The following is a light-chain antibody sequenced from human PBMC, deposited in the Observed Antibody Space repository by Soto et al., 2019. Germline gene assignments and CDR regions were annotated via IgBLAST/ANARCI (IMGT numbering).Light chain of an antibody. Sequence: DIQMTQSPSSLSASVGDRVTITCQASQDISNYLNWYQQKPGKAPKLLIYDASNLETGVPSRFSGSGSGTDFTFTISSLQPEDIETYYCQQYDNRPMYTFGQGTKLEIK. J-gene: IGKJ2*01. CDR2: DAS. CDR3: QQYDNRPMYT. CDR1: QDISNY. V-gene: IGKV1-33*01.